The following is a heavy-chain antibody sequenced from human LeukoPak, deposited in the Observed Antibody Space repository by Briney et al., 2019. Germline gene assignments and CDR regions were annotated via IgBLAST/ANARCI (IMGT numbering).Heavy chain of an antibody. CDR1: GFTLSSYW. CDR3: ARDPDLSGYSFFDY. CDR2: IKSDGSRT. J-gene: IGHJ4*02. Sequence: GGSLRLSCAASGFTLSSYWMHWVRQAPGKGLVWVSRIKSDGSRTTYADSVKGRFTISRDNAKNTLHLQMNSLRAEDTAVYYCARDPDLSGYSFFDYWGQGTLVTVSS. D-gene: IGHD3-22*01. V-gene: IGHV3-74*01.